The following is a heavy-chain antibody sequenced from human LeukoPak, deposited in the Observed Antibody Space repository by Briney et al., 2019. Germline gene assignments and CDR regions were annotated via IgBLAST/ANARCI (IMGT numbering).Heavy chain of an antibody. J-gene: IGHJ4*02. CDR1: GGTFSSYA. Sequence: SVKVSCKASGGTFSSYAISWVRQAPGQGLEWMGGIIPIFGTANYAQKFQGRVTITADESTSTAYMELSSLRSEDTAVYYCAILIVVVPAARGDFDYWGQGTLVTVSS. V-gene: IGHV1-69*13. CDR2: IIPIFGTA. CDR3: AILIVVVPAARGDFDY. D-gene: IGHD2-2*01.